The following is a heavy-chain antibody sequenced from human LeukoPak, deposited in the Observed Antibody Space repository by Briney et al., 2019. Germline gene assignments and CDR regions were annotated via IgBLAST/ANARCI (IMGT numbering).Heavy chain of an antibody. D-gene: IGHD3-22*01. CDR3: ARRYYDNSGHSYGYYFDY. Sequence: ASVKVSCKASGYTLIDYYMHWVRQAPGQGLEWMGIINPRGGSTIYAQDFQGRVTLTRDTSTSTVYMELSSLRSEDTAVYYCARRYYDNSGHSYGYYFDYWGLGTLVTVSS. CDR1: GYTLIDYY. J-gene: IGHJ4*02. CDR2: INPRGGST. V-gene: IGHV1-46*01.